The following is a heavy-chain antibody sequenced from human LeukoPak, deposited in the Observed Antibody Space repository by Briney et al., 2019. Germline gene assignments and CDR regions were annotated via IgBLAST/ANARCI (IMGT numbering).Heavy chain of an antibody. Sequence: SETLSLTCSVSGGSVSSGSYYWSWIRQPPGKGLEWIGDIYYSGSTNYNPSLKSRVSISVDTSKNQFSLKLSSVTAADTAVYYCARRTTVTIPFGYWGQGTLVTVSS. D-gene: IGHD4-11*01. J-gene: IGHJ4*02. V-gene: IGHV4-61*01. CDR3: ARRTTVTIPFGY. CDR2: IYYSGST. CDR1: GGSVSSGSYY.